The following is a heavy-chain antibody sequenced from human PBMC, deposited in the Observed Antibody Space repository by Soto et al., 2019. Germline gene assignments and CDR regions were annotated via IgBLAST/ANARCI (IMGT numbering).Heavy chain of an antibody. V-gene: IGHV1-18*01. CDR2: ISAYNGNT. D-gene: IGHD3-3*01. CDR3: ARDGPTIFGVVIVDY. J-gene: IGHJ4*02. Sequence: ASVKVSCKASGYTFTSYGISWVRQAPGQGLEWMGWISAYNGNTNYAQKLQGRVTMTTDTSTSIAYMELRSLRSDDTAVYYCARDGPTIFGVVIVDYWGQGTLVTVSS. CDR1: GYTFTSYG.